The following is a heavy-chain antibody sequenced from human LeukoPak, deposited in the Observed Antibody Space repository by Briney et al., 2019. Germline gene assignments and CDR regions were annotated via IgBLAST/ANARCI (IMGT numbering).Heavy chain of an antibody. CDR2: IYYSGST. CDR3: ARHTGVQLWNPNWFDP. J-gene: IGHJ5*02. Sequence: PSETLSLTCTVSGGSISSYYWSWIRQPPGKGLEWIGFIYYSGSTNYNPSLKSRVTISVDTSKNQFSLKLTSVTAADTAVYYCARHTGVQLWNPNWFDPWGQGTLVNVSS. V-gene: IGHV4-59*08. D-gene: IGHD5-18*01. CDR1: GGSISSYY.